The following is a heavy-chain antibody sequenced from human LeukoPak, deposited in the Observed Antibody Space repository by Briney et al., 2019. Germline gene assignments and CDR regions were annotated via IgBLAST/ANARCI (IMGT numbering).Heavy chain of an antibody. CDR1: GGSISSYY. CDR2: IYYSWST. CDR3: ASLGYSYGSDFDY. Sequence: SETLSLTCTVSGGSISSYYWSWIRQPPGKGLEWLGYIYYSWSTNYNPSLKSRVTISVDTSKNQFSLKLSSVTAADTAVYFCASLGYSYGSDFDYWGQGTLVTVSS. J-gene: IGHJ4*02. D-gene: IGHD5-18*01. V-gene: IGHV4-59*08.